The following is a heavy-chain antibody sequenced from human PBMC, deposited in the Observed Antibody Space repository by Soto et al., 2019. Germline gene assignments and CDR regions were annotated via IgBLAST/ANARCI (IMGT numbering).Heavy chain of an antibody. J-gene: IGHJ4*02. CDR2: ISGSGGGT. D-gene: IGHD1-1*01. Sequence: GGSLRLSCAASGFTFRSYAMSWVRQAPGKGLEWVSAISGSGGGTYYADSVKGRFTISRDNSKNTLYLQMNSLRAEDTAVYYCAKTPAFRGSNWKGFDYWGQGALVTVSS. CDR3: AKTPAFRGSNWKGFDY. CDR1: GFTFRSYA. V-gene: IGHV3-23*01.